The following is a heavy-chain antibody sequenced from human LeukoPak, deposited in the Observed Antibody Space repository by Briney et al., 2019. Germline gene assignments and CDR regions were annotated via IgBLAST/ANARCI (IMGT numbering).Heavy chain of an antibody. CDR3: TVSSFSSTWYSWVH. D-gene: IGHD6-13*01. CDR1: GFTFSSYA. J-gene: IGHJ4*02. CDR2: ISNGGGST. Sequence: GGSLRLSCAASGFTFSSYAMGWVRLAPGKGLEWVSAISNGGGSTYYADSVRGRFTISRDNSKNTLFLQVNSLRAEDSAVYYCTVSSFSSTWYSWVHWGQGTLVTVPS. V-gene: IGHV3-23*01.